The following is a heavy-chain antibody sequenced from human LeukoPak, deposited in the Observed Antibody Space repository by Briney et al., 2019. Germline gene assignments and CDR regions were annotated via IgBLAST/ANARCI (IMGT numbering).Heavy chain of an antibody. V-gene: IGHV3-30-3*01. CDR1: GFTFNTYA. Sequence: GRSLRLSCAASGFTFNTYAMYWVRQAPGKGLEWVAITSHDGGSKYYADSVKGRFTISRDNPKNTLYLQMNSLRTEDTAVYYCARDQGSWGQGTLVTVSS. CDR2: TSHDGGSK. CDR3: ARDQGS. J-gene: IGHJ5*02.